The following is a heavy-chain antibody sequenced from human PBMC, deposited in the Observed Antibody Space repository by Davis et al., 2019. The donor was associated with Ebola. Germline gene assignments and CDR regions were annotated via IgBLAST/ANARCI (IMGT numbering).Heavy chain of an antibody. CDR1: AFTFRRHA. Sequence: GGSLRLSCAASAFTFRRHAMRWVRHALRHGLALVSGIVVRGFLTNSAASVKGRFTISIANSKNTLYLQMNSLRAEDTAVYYCAKSHGYCSGGNCYGYYYYGMDVWGQGTTVTVSS. D-gene: IGHD2-15*01. CDR3: AKSHGYCSGGNCYGYYYYGMDV. V-gene: IGHV3-23*01. J-gene: IGHJ6*02. CDR2: IVVRGFLT.